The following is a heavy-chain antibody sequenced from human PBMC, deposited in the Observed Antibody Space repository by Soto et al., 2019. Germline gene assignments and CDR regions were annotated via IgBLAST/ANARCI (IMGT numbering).Heavy chain of an antibody. Sequence: EVQLLESGGGLVQPGGSLRLSCAASGFIFSSYAMSWVRQAPGKGLEWVSAISGSGGSPYYADSVKGRFTISRDNSKNTLYLQKISLRAEDTAVYYCAKGTYDSSGYYYFAEYFQHWGQGTLVTVSS. V-gene: IGHV3-23*01. CDR2: ISGSGGSP. J-gene: IGHJ1*01. D-gene: IGHD3-22*01. CDR3: AKGTYDSSGYYYFAEYFQH. CDR1: GFIFSSYA.